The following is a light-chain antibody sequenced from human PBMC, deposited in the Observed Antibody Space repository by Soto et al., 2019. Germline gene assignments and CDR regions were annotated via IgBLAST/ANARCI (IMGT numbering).Light chain of an antibody. CDR3: QQYMSSVT. Sequence: EIVLTQSPGSLSLSPGERATLSCRASQSVDSTFFAWYQKKPGQAPRLLMYGVSKRATGIPDRFSGSGSGTNFTLTISRLEHEDFAVYYCQQYMSSVTFGEGTRVEIK. J-gene: IGKJ1*01. CDR1: QSVDSTF. V-gene: IGKV3-20*01. CDR2: GVS.